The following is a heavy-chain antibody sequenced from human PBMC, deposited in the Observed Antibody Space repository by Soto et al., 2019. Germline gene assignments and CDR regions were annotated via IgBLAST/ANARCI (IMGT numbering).Heavy chain of an antibody. V-gene: IGHV1-69*02. J-gene: IGHJ4*02. CDR2: IIPILGIA. Sequence: QVQLVQSGAEVKKPGSSVKVSCKASGGTFSRYTISWVRQAPGQGLEWMGRIIPILGIANYAQKFQGRVTITADKSTSTGYMELSSLRSEDTDVYYCASQSFGDYGFDYWGQGTLVTVSS. CDR3: ASQSFGDYGFDY. D-gene: IGHD4-17*01. CDR1: GGTFSRYT.